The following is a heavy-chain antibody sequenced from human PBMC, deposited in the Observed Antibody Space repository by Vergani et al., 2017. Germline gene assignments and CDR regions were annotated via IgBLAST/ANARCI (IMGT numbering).Heavy chain of an antibody. CDR2: ISSSSSTI. CDR3: AGACGKGSNCKFGY. Sequence: EVQLVESGGGLVQPGGSLRLSCAASGFTFSSYSMNWVRQAPGKGLEWVSYISSSSSTIYYADSVKGRFTISRDNAKNSLDLKMNSLRAEDTAVYYWAGACGKGSNCKFGYWGQGTLVTVSS. J-gene: IGHJ4*02. D-gene: IGHD3-10*01. V-gene: IGHV3-48*01. CDR1: GFTFSSYS.